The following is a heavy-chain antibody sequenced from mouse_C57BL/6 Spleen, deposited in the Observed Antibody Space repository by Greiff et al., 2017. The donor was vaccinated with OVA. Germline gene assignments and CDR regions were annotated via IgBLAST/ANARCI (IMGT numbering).Heavy chain of an antibody. D-gene: IGHD1-1*01. CDR2: IDPENGDT. Sequence: VQLQQSGAELVRPGASVKLSCTASGFNIKDDYMHWVKQRPEQGLEWIGWIDPENGDTEYASKFQGKVTITADTSSNTAYLQLSSLTSEDTAVYYCTPLTTVVARRLAYWGQGTLVTVSA. CDR3: TPLTTVVARRLAY. CDR1: GFNIKDDY. V-gene: IGHV14-4*01. J-gene: IGHJ3*01.